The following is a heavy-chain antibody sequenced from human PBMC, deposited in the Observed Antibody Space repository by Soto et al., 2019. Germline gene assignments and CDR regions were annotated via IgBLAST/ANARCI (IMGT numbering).Heavy chain of an antibody. Sequence: SVKVSCKASGGTFSSYAISWVRQAPGQGLEWMGGIIPIFGTANYAQKFQGRVTITADESTSTAYMELSSLRSEDTAVYYCARDYVVVPAAISYYYGMDVWGQGTTVTVSS. CDR1: GGTFSSYA. J-gene: IGHJ6*02. V-gene: IGHV1-69*13. CDR3: ARDYVVVPAAISYYYGMDV. D-gene: IGHD2-2*01. CDR2: IIPIFGTA.